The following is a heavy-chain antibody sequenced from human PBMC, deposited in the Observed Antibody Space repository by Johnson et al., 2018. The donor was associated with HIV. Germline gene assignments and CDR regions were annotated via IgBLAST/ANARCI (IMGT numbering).Heavy chain of an antibody. CDR3: ARDSRSGTMVLRSDACGS. V-gene: IGHV3-20*04. J-gene: IGHJ3*02. Sequence: VQLVESGGAVVQPGGSLRLSCAASGFTVSSNYMSWVCQAPAQGLEWLSGITWYGGSTGYADSVKGRFTISRDNAKNSLYLQMNSLRAEDTALYYCARDSRSGTMVLRSDACGSGGRGTMVTVSS. D-gene: IGHD3-3*01. CDR2: ITWYGGST. CDR1: GFTVSSNY.